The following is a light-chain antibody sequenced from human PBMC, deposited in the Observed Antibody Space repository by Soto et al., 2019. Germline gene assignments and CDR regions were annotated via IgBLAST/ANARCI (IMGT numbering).Light chain of an antibody. J-gene: IGKJ5*01. CDR1: QSVNSN. CDR2: GAS. V-gene: IGKV3-15*01. CDR3: QQYNSWPPIT. Sequence: EMVMTQSPAILSVSPGESATLSCRASQSVNSNYLAWYQQHPGQPPRLLIYGASTRATGIPARFSGSGSGTEFTLTISSLQSEDFAVYYCQQYNSWPPITFGQGTRLEI.